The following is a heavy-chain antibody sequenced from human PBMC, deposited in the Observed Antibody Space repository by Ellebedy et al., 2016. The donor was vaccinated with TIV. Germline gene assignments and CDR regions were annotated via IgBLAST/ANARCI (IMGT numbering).Heavy chain of an antibody. D-gene: IGHD5-12*01. CDR1: GGSISSYY. CDR2: IYYSGST. V-gene: IGHV4-59*01. CDR3: ARENSGYDPDYFDY. J-gene: IGHJ4*02. Sequence: MPSETLSLTCTVSGGSISSYYWSWIRQPPGKGLEWIGYIYYSGSTNYNPSLKSRVTISVDTSKNQFSLKLSSVTAADTAVYYCARENSGYDPDYFDYWGQGTLVTVSS.